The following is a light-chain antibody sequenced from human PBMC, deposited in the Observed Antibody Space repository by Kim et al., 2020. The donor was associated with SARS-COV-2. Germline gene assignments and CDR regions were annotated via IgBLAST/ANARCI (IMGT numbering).Light chain of an antibody. Sequence: ALGQTVSITSQGDSLISYYATWYQQQPGQPPILFIYGKNTRPSGIPARFSASSSGNTASLPITGTQAGVEADYYCSSRDSNDNVVFGGGTQLTVL. CDR3: SSRDSNDNVV. V-gene: IGLV3-19*01. CDR1: SLISYY. CDR2: GKN. J-gene: IGLJ2*01.